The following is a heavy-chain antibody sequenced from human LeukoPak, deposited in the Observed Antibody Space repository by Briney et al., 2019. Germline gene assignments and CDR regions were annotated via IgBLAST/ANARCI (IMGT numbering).Heavy chain of an antibody. CDR1: GYSFTSYW. V-gene: IGHV5-51*01. CDR2: IYPGDSHT. Sequence: GESLKISCKGSGYSFTSYWIGWVRQMPGKGLEWMGIIYPGDSHTKYSPSFQGQVTISADKSISTAYLQWSSLKASDTAKYYCARPRSYSDFWSGYSNHAFHIWGQGTMVTVSS. CDR3: ARPRSYSDFWSGYSNHAFHI. J-gene: IGHJ3*02. D-gene: IGHD3-3*01.